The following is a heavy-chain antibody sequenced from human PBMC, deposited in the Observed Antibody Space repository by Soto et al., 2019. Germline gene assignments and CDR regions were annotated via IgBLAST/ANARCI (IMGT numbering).Heavy chain of an antibody. CDR1: GYTFTSYG. D-gene: IGHD3-3*01. CDR2: ISAYNGNT. CDR3: ARENGVPTSLNWFDP. Sequence: ASVKVSCKASGYTFTSYGISLVRQAPGQGLEWMGWISAYNGNTNYAQKLQGRVTMTTDTSSSTAYMELRSLRSDDTAVYYCARENGVPTSLNWFDPWGQGTLVTVSS. V-gene: IGHV1-18*01. J-gene: IGHJ5*02.